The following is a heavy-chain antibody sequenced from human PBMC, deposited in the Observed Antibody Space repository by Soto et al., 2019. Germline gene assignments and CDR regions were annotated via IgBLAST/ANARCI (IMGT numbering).Heavy chain of an antibody. Sequence: QMQLVESGGGVVQPGRSLRLSCAASGFTFSSYGMHWVRQAPGKGLDWVAVISYDGSNEHFAGSVRGRFTISRDNSKNTLYLQMNRLRPEDTAVYYCAKAQLVAGSYGLDAWGQGTTVIVSS. CDR2: ISYDGSNE. CDR3: AKAQLVAGSYGLDA. D-gene: IGHD6-19*01. CDR1: GFTFSSYG. J-gene: IGHJ6*02. V-gene: IGHV3-30*18.